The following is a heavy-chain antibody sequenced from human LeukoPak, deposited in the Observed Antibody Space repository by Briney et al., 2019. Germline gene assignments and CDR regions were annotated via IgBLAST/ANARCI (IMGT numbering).Heavy chain of an antibody. CDR2: ISTSSSTI. CDR3: AKDMGADQALTIDY. J-gene: IGHJ4*02. Sequence: GGSLRLSCAASGFTFSYYSMNWVRQAPGKGLEWVSYISTSSSTIYYADSVKGRFTISRDNAKNSLYLQMNSLRAEDTALYYCAKDMGADQALTIDYWGQGTLVTVSS. CDR1: GFTFSYYS. D-gene: IGHD3-16*01. V-gene: IGHV3-48*04.